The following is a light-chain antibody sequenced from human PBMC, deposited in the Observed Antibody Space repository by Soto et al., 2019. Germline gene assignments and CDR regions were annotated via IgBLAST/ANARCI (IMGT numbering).Light chain of an antibody. J-gene: IGKJ1*01. Sequence: IQLTQSPSSLSASVGDRVTITCRASQTINNYVSWYQQKPGKAPKSLIYAASTLQRGVPTRFSGSGSGTDFTLTINSLQPEYSAIYYCQQSAKIPRTFGQGTKVEI. CDR3: QQSAKIPRT. CDR1: QTINNY. V-gene: IGKV1-39*01. CDR2: AAS.